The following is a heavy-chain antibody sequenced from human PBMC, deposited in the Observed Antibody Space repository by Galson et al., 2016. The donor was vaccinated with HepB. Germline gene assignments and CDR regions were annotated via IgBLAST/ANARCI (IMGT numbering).Heavy chain of an antibody. Sequence: SLRLSCAASGLSSSSSSMNCVRQAPGTGPEGVSNISRTSSYKHYADSVKDRFTISRDNAKNSLFLQMNSLTFEDTAVYYCARDTKDFWPWGQGSLVTVSS. J-gene: IGHJ5*02. CDR2: ISRTSSYK. CDR3: ARDTKDFWP. V-gene: IGHV3-21*01. D-gene: IGHD3-3*01. CDR1: GLSSSSSS.